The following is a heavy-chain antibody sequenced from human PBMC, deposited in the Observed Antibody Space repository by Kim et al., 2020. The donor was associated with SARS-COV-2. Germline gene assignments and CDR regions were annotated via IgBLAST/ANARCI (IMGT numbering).Heavy chain of an antibody. CDR3: AREFTGTFDY. V-gene: IGHV3-21*01. J-gene: IGHJ4*02. CDR2: YI. D-gene: IGHD1-7*01. Sequence: YIYYADSVKGRFTISRDNAKNSLYLQMNSLRAEDTAVYYCAREFTGTFDYWGQGTLVTVSS.